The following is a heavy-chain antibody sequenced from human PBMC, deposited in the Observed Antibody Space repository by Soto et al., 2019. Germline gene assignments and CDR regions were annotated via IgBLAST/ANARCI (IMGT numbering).Heavy chain of an antibody. V-gene: IGHV3-23*01. CDR1: GFTFSSYA. D-gene: IGHD3-10*01. CDR3: AKDLLWFGGIKVQYYYYYYMDV. Sequence: GGSLRLSCAASGFTFSSYAMSWVRQAPGKGLEWVSAISGSGGSTYYADSVKGRFTISRDNSKNTLYLQMNSLRAEDTAVYYCAKDLLWFGGIKVQYYYYYYMDVWGKGTTVTVSS. J-gene: IGHJ6*03. CDR2: ISGSGGST.